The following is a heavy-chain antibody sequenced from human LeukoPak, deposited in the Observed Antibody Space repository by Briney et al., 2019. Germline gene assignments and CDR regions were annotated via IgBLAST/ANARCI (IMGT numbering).Heavy chain of an antibody. V-gene: IGHV1-18*01. D-gene: IGHD3-10*01. CDR3: ARRDYYGSGSRPNYYYYGMDV. J-gene: IGHJ6*02. Sequence: GASVKVSCKASGYTFTSYSISWVRQAPGQGLEWMGWISAYNGNTNYAQKLQGRVTMTTDTSTSTAYMELRSLRSDDTAVYYCARRDYYGSGSRPNYYYYGMDVWGQGTTVTVSS. CDR1: GYTFTSYS. CDR2: ISAYNGNT.